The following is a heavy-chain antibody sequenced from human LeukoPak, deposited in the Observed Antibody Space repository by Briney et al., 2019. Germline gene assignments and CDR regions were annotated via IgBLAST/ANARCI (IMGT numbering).Heavy chain of an antibody. CDR3: ARDIAAAGINYYYYGMDV. J-gene: IGHJ6*02. CDR2: ISAYNGNT. CDR1: GYTFTSYG. D-gene: IGHD6-13*01. Sequence: ASVKVSCKASGYTFTSYGISWVRQAPGQGLEWMGWISAYNGNTNYAQKLQGRVTMTTDTSTSTAYMELRSLRSDDTAVYYCARDIAAAGINYYYYGMDVRGQGTTVTVSS. V-gene: IGHV1-18*01.